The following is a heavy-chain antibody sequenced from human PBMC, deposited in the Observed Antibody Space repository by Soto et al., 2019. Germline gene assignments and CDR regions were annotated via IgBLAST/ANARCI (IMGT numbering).Heavy chain of an antibody. J-gene: IGHJ3*02. D-gene: IGHD2-21*02. CDR1: GGTFSSYA. V-gene: IGHV1-69*13. CDR3: AREMGYGGNSDAFDI. Sequence: SVKVSCKASGGTFSSYAISWVRQAHGQGLEWMGGIIPIFGTANYAQKFQGRVTITADESTSTAYMELSSLRSEDTAVYYCAREMGYGGNSDAFDIWGQGTMVTVSS. CDR2: IIPIFGTA.